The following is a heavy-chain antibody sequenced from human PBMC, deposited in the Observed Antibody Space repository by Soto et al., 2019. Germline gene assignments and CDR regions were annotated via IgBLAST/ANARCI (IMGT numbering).Heavy chain of an antibody. Sequence: GGSLRLSCAASGFTFSSYAMSWVRQAPGKGLEWVSVISGSGGSTYYADSVRGRFTISRDNSKNTLYLQMNSLRAEDTAVYYCAKGRGYCMSTSCYVGSDYWGQGTLVTVSS. V-gene: IGHV3-23*01. J-gene: IGHJ4*02. CDR1: GFTFSSYA. CDR3: AKGRGYCMSTSCYVGSDY. CDR2: ISGSGGST. D-gene: IGHD2-2*01.